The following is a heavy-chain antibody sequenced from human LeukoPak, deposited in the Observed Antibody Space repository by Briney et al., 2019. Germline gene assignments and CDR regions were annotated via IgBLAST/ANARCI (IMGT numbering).Heavy chain of an antibody. D-gene: IGHD6-13*01. Sequence: GGSLQISCKGSGYNFTSYWIGWGRPVPGKGLEGMGVIYPGDSDTKYSPSFQGQVTISADKSISTAYLQWSSLKASDTAMYYCARTHSSSWSGFDYWGQGTLVTVSS. V-gene: IGHV5-51*01. CDR2: IYPGDSDT. CDR3: ARTHSSSWSGFDY. CDR1: GYNFTSYW. J-gene: IGHJ4*02.